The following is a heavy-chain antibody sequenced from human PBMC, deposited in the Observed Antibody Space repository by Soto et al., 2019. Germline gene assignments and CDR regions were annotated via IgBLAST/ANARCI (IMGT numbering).Heavy chain of an antibody. CDR2: IYYSGTT. D-gene: IGHD2-2*01. J-gene: IGHJ2*01. V-gene: IGHV4-31*03. CDR3: ASGHCFSSSCSYLDL. CDR1: GGSISSGGSY. Sequence: QVQLQESGPGLVKPSQTLSLTCTVSGGSISSGGSYWSWIRQSPGKGLEGIGDIYYSGTTYYNPSHECRVSITLDPSKTQASMALSSVTAADTAIDYCASGHCFSSSCSYLDLWGRGTLVTVSS.